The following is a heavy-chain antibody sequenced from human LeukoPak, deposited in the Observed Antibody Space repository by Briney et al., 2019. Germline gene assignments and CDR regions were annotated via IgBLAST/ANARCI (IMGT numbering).Heavy chain of an antibody. Sequence: SETLSLTCTVSGGSISSYYWSWIRQHPGKGLEWIGYIYYSGSAKYNPSLKSRVTISVDTSKNQFSLKLSSVTAADTAVYYCAGFMGSRDYWGQGTLVTVSS. CDR1: GGSISSYY. J-gene: IGHJ4*02. CDR3: AGFMGSRDY. D-gene: IGHD2-15*01. V-gene: IGHV4-59*01. CDR2: IYYSGSA.